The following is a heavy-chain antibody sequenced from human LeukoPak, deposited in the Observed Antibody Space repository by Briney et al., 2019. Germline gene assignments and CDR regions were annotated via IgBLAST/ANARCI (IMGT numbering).Heavy chain of an antibody. CDR2: MYPGDSDT. J-gene: IGHJ4*02. D-gene: IGHD3-10*01. V-gene: IGHV5-51*01. CDR3: AASTYGSGSYVAFDS. CDR1: GYSFTNYW. Sequence: GESLKISCKGSGYSFTNYWIGWVRQMPGKGLEWMGIMYPGDSDTRYSPSFQGQITISADKSISTTYLQWSSLKASDTAIYYCAASTYGSGSYVAFDSWGQGTLVGVSS.